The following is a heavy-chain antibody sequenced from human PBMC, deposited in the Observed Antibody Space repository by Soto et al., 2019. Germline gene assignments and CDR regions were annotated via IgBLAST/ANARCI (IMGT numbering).Heavy chain of an antibody. V-gene: IGHV1-69*06. D-gene: IGHD5-12*01. Sequence: QVQLVQSGAEVKKPGSSVKVSCKASGGTFSSYAISWVRQATGQRLEWMGGIIPIFGTTNYAQRYQGRVTSTGDKPTRTAYMELSSLRSEDTAVYYCGRGSGYGSAPLDFWGQGTLVTVA. CDR3: GRGSGYGSAPLDF. CDR2: IIPIFGTT. CDR1: GGTFSSYA. J-gene: IGHJ4*02.